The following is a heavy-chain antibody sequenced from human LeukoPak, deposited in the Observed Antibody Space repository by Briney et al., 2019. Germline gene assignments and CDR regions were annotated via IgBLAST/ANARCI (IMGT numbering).Heavy chain of an antibody. V-gene: IGHV3-48*01. D-gene: IGHD3-9*01. CDR2: ISSSSSTI. CDR1: GFTFSNE. J-gene: IGHJ4*02. CDR3: ARGSLRYFDWLVY. Sequence: GGSLRLSCAASGFTFSNEMNWVRKAPGKGLEWVSYISSSSSTIYYADSVKGRFTISRDNAKNSLYLQMNSLRAEDTAVYYCARGSLRYFDWLVYWGQGTLVTVSS.